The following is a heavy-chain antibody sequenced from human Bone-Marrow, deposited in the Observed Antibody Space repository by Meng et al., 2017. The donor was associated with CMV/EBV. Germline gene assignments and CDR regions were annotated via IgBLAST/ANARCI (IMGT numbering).Heavy chain of an antibody. CDR3: ARVGGAFDY. CDR2: IKQDGSEK. V-gene: IGHV3-7*01. CDR1: GFTFSSYW. D-gene: IGHD3-16*01. J-gene: IGHJ4*02. Sequence: GESLKISCAASGFTFSSYWMSWVRQAPGKGLEWVANIKQDGSEKYYVDSVKGRFTISRDNAKNSLYLQMNSLRAEDTAVYYCARVGGAFDYWGQGTLGTVPS.